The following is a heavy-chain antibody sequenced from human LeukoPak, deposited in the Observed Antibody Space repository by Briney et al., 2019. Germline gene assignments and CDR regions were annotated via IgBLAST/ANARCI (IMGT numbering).Heavy chain of an antibody. CDR2: ISSSSSTI. V-gene: IGHV3-48*01. Sequence: GGSLRLSCAASGFTFSSYSMNSVRQAPGKGLEWVSYISSSSSTIYYADSVKGRFTISRDNAKNSLYLQMNSLRADDTAVYYCARHGRYCSSTSCYTYWGQGTLVTVSS. J-gene: IGHJ4*02. CDR1: GFTFSSYS. CDR3: ARHGRYCSSTSCYTY. D-gene: IGHD2-2*02.